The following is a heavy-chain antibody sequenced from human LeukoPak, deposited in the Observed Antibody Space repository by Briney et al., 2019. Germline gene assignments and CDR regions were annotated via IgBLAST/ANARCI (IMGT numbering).Heavy chain of an antibody. CDR3: ARDADPSHYYGSSGYYAMGY. CDR1: GFTFSSYS. V-gene: IGHV3-21*01. D-gene: IGHD3-22*01. CDR2: ISSSSSYI. J-gene: IGHJ4*02. Sequence: PGGSLRLSCAASGFTFSSYSMNWVRQAPGKGLEWVSSISSSSSYIYYADSVKGRFTISRDNAKNSLYLQMNSLRAEDTAVYYCARDADPSHYYGSSGYYAMGYWGQGTLVTVSS.